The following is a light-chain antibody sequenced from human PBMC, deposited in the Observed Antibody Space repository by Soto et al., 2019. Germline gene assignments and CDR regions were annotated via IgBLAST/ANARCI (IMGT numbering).Light chain of an antibody. CDR1: QSISSY. CDR3: QQSYSTPFT. V-gene: IGKV1-39*01. CDR2: AAS. Sequence: DIQMTQSPFSLSASVGVRVTITCRASQSISSYLNWYQQKPGKAPKLLIYAASSLQSGVPSRFSGSASGTDFPLTISSLHPEDFATYYCQQSYSTPFTFGQGTKLEIK. J-gene: IGKJ2*01.